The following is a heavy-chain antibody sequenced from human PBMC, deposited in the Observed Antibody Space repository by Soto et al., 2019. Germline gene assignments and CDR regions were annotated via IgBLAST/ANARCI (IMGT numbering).Heavy chain of an antibody. CDR2: IIPVFGTP. Sequence: QEPLVQSGAEVKRPGSSVKVSCKDSGGLFSSYAISWVRQAPGQGLEWMGGIIPVFGTPFYAQKFQGRVKISADESTNTAYMELSSLTSEDTAMYYCARGDSPYAWFNEFWGQGSLVTVSS. D-gene: IGHD3-16*01. J-gene: IGHJ4*02. V-gene: IGHV1-69*01. CDR1: GGLFSSYA. CDR3: ARGDSPYAWFNEF.